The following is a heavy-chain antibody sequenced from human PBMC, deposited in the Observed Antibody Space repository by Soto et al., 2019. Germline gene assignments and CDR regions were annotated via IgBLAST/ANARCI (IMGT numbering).Heavy chain of an antibody. V-gene: IGHV1-3*01. CDR3: ARSIVVVTAADY. Sequence: ASVKVSSKSSGYPFNSYAMHWVRQAPGQRLEWMGWINAGNGNTKYSQKFQGRVTITRDTSASTAYMELSSLRSEDTAVYYCARSIVVVTAADYWGQGTLVTSPQ. CDR1: GYPFNSYA. J-gene: IGHJ4*02. CDR2: INAGNGNT. D-gene: IGHD2-21*02.